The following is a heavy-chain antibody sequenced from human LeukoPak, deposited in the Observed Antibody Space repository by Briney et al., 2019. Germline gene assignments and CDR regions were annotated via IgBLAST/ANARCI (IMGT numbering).Heavy chain of an antibody. CDR1: GGSFSGYY. J-gene: IGHJ3*02. CDR2: INHSGST. V-gene: IGHV4-34*01. D-gene: IGHD3-9*01. Sequence: SETLSLTCAVYGGSFSGYYWSWIRQPPGKGLEWIGEINHSGSTNYNPSLKSRVTISVDTSKNQFSLKLSSVTAADTAVYYCAQTYYDILTGLEDAFDIWGQGTMVTVSS. CDR3: AQTYYDILTGLEDAFDI.